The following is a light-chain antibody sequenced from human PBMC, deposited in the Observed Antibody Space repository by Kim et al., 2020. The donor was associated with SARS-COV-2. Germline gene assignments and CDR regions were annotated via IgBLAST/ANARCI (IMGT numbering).Light chain of an antibody. CDR3: SSYAGRKTLI. V-gene: IGLV2-8*01. Sequence: GQSVTISCTGGSYDIGAYDYVAWYQQYPGKAPKLILYAVINRPSGVPDRFSGSKYGYTAALTVSGLQAEDEADYYCSSYAGRKTLIFGGGTQLTVL. J-gene: IGLJ2*01. CDR2: AVI. CDR1: SYDIGAYDY.